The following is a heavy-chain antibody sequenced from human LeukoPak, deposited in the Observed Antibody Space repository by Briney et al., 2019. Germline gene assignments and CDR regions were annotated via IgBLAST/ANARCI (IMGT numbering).Heavy chain of an antibody. J-gene: IGHJ4*02. D-gene: IGHD3-22*01. CDR2: INAGNGNT. CDR3: ARDYPDGSSGYYFFDY. Sequence: ASVKVSCKASGYTFTSYAMHWVRQAPGQRLEWMGWINAGNGNTKYSQEFQGRVTITRDTSASTAYMELSSLRSEDMAVYYCARDYPDGSSGYYFFDYWGQGTLVTVSS. V-gene: IGHV1-3*03. CDR1: GYTFTSYA.